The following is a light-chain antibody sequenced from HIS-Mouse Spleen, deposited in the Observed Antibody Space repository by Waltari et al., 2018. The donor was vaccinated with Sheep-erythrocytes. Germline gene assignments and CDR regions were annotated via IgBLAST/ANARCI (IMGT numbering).Light chain of an antibody. CDR2: AAS. CDR1: QSVSSY. J-gene: IGKJ4*01. Sequence: DIKMTQSPSSLSASVGDRATTPCRASQSVSSYLNWYQQKPGKAPKLLIYAASSLQSGVPSRFSGSGSGTDFTLTISSLQPEDFATYYCQQSYSTPPLTFGGGTKVEIK. V-gene: IGKV1-39*01. CDR3: QQSYSTPPLT.